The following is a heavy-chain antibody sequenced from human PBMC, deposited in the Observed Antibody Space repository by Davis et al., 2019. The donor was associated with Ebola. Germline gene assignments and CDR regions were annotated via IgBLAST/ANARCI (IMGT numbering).Heavy chain of an antibody. J-gene: IGHJ4*02. D-gene: IGHD4-17*01. CDR2: ISSDGGIT. CDR1: GFTISLYS. CDR3: VRTTYGAPEY. Sequence: PGGSLRLSCTASGFTISLYSMNWVRQAPGKGLVYVSPISSDGGITSYADSAKGRFTIHRDNAKSTLYLQMNSLTAEDTAVYYCVRTTYGAPEYWGQGTLVTVSS. V-gene: IGHV3-74*01.